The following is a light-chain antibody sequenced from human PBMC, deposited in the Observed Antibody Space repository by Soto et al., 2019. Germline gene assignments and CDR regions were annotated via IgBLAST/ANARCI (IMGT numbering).Light chain of an antibody. CDR1: SSNIGSGYD. CDR3: QSYDSSLSGFV. V-gene: IGLV1-40*01. Sequence: QSVRTQPPSVSGAPGQRVTISCTGSSSNIGSGYDVHWYQQLPGTAPKLLIYDDFNRPSGVPDRFSGSKSGTSASLAITGLQAEDETDYYCQSYDSSLSGFVFGTGTKV. J-gene: IGLJ1*01. CDR2: DDF.